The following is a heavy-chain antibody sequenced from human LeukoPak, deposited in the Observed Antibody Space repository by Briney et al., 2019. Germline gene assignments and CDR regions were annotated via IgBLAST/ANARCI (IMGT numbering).Heavy chain of an antibody. CDR1: GYTFTGYY. CDR3: TRGEQQLIGGFDY. V-gene: IGHV3-73*01. Sequence: KVSCKASGYTFTGYYMHWVRQASGKGLEWVGRIRSKANSYATAYAASVKGRFTISRDDSRNTAYLQMNSLKTEDTAVYYCTRGEQQLIGGFDYWGQGTLVTVSS. D-gene: IGHD6-13*01. CDR2: IRSKANSYAT. J-gene: IGHJ4*02.